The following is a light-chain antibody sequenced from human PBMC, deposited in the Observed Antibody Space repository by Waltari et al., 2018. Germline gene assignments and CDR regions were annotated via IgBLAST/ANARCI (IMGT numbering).Light chain of an antibody. Sequence: DFVMTQSPDSLAVSLGERAFINCKSSQSVFSRANFKNYLAWYQQRPGQPPNLLIYWASTRASGVPDRFVGSQSGSDLTLTINNLQPEDAGIYYCQQYYNSPSTFGQGTRLEIK. CDR1: QSVFSRANFKNY. CDR2: WAS. CDR3: QQYYNSPST. J-gene: IGKJ1*01. V-gene: IGKV4-1*01.